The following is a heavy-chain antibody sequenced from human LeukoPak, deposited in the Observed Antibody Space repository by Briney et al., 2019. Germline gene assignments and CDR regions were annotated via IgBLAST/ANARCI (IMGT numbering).Heavy chain of an antibody. CDR3: AKDLNYGDLLDY. CDR2: ISSSSSYI. V-gene: IGHV3-21*01. CDR1: GFTFSSYS. D-gene: IGHD4-17*01. Sequence: GGSLRLSCAASGFTFSSYSMNWVRQAPGKGLEWVSSISSSSSYIYYADSVKGRFTISRDNAKNSLYLQMNSLRAEDTAVYYCAKDLNYGDLLDYWGQGTLVTVSS. J-gene: IGHJ4*02.